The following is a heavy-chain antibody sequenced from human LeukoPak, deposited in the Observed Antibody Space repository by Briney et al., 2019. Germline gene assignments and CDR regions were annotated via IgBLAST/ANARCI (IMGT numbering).Heavy chain of an antibody. CDR3: VTSTGQQFIPYDY. D-gene: IGHD6-13*01. Sequence: GALRLSCAASGFNVSSNYMTWIRPAPGKGLEWVSLIYGADAAYYAESVRGRFMISRDNLKNTLFLQMNSLRVEDTAVYYCVTSTGQQFIPYDYWGQGTHVTVSS. V-gene: IGHV3-66*02. CDR2: IYGADAA. CDR1: GFNVSSNY. J-gene: IGHJ4*02.